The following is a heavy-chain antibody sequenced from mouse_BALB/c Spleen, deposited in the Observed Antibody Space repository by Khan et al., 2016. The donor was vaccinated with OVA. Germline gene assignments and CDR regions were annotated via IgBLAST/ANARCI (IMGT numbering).Heavy chain of an antibody. D-gene: IGHD2-14*01. CDR1: GFSLTSYG. CDR3: ARKSYRYDGLAY. CDR2: IWSGGST. Sequence: QVQLKESGPGLVQPSQSLSITCTVSGFSLTSYGVHWVRQSPGKGLEWLGVIWSGGSTDYNAAFISRLSISKDNSKSQVFFKMNSLQANDTAIYYCARKSYRYDGLAYWGQGTLVTVSA. V-gene: IGHV2-2*02. J-gene: IGHJ3*01.